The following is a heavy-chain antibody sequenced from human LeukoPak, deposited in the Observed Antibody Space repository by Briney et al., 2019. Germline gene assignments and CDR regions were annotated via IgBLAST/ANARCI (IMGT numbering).Heavy chain of an antibody. V-gene: IGHV1-2*02. CDR3: ARVHYSSSWSLDY. CDR2: INPNSGGT. CDR1: GYTFTGYY. D-gene: IGHD6-13*01. Sequence: ASVKVSCKASGYTFTGYYMHWVRQAPGQGLEWMGWINPNSGGTNYAQKFQGRVTMTRDTSISTAYMELSRLRSDDTAVYCCARVHYSSSWSLDYWGQGTLVTVSS. J-gene: IGHJ4*02.